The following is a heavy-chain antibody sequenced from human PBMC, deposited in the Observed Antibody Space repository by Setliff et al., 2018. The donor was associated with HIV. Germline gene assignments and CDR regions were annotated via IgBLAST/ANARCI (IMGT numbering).Heavy chain of an antibody. CDR2: IYYSGST. D-gene: IGHD3-3*01. J-gene: IGHJ4*02. Sequence: SETLSLTCTVSGGSISSSSYYGGWIREPPGKGLEWIGSIYYSGSTYYNPSLKTRVTISVDTSKNQFSLKLSSVTAADTAVYYFASLTTDRFLEWFFVYWGQGTLVTVSS. CDR3: ASLTTDRFLEWFFVY. CDR1: GGSISSSSYY. V-gene: IGHV4-39*01.